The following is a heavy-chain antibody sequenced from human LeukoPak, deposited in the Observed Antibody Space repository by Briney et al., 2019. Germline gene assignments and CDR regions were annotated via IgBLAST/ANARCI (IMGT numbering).Heavy chain of an antibody. CDR3: AREREYYYDSSGNGHFDY. V-gene: IGHV1-8*01. J-gene: IGHJ4*02. CDR2: MNPSSGNT. Sequence: ASVKVSCKASGYTFTSYDINWVRQATGQGLEWMGWMNPSSGNTGYAQKFQGRVTMTRNTSISTAYMELSSLRSEDTAVYYCAREREYYYDSSGNGHFDYWGQGTLVTVSS. CDR1: GYTFTSYD. D-gene: IGHD3-22*01.